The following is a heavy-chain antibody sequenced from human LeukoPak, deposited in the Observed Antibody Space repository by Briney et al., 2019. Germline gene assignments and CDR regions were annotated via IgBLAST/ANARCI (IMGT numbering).Heavy chain of an antibody. V-gene: IGHV3-30-3*01. CDR3: ARDSAVTVTRAHYYMDV. Sequence: QAGGSLRLSCAASGFTFSSYAMHWVRQAPGKGLEWVAVISYDGSNKYYADSVKGRFTISRDNSKNTLYLQMNSLRAEDTAVYYCARDSAVTVTRAHYYMDVWGKGTTVTVSS. D-gene: IGHD4-11*01. J-gene: IGHJ6*03. CDR1: GFTFSSYA. CDR2: ISYDGSNK.